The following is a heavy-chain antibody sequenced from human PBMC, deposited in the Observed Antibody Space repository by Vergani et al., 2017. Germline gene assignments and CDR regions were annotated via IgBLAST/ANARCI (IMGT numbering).Heavy chain of an antibody. D-gene: IGHD4-17*01. CDR3: AKGRITVTPGRIDY. Sequence: EVQLVESGGGVVRPGGSLRLSCAASGFTFDDYGMSWVRQAPGKGLEWVSAISGSGGSTYYADSVKGRFTISRDNSKNTLYLQMNSLRAEDTAVYYCAKGRITVTPGRIDYWGQGTLVTVSS. CDR1: GFTFDDYG. CDR2: ISGSGGST. J-gene: IGHJ4*02. V-gene: IGHV3-23*04.